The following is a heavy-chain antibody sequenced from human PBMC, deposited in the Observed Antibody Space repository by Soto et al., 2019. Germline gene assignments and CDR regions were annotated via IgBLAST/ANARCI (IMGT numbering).Heavy chain of an antibody. Sequence: QVTLKESGPVLVKPTETLTLTCTVSGFSLSNARMGVSWIRQPPGKALEWLAHIFSNDQKSYSTSLESRLTPXKXTXISQVVLTMTNMDPVDTATYHCVQIKLSNGWYYFDYWGQGTLVTVSS. J-gene: IGHJ4*02. V-gene: IGHV2-26*01. CDR2: IFSNDQK. CDR3: VQIKLSNGWYYFDY. CDR1: GFSLSNARMG. D-gene: IGHD6-19*01.